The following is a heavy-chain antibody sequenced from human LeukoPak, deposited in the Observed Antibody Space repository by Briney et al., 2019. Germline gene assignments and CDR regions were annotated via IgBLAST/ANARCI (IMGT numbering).Heavy chain of an antibody. D-gene: IGHD6-19*01. CDR1: GXPFSSYE. CDR3: ARAAYSSGRTGYYYGMDV. J-gene: IGHJ6*02. Sequence: GGSLRLSCAASGXPFSSYEMNWVRQAPGKGLEWVSDISSSGSSMYYADSVKGRFAISRDNVKNSLYLQMNSLRAEDTALYYCARAAYSSGRTGYYYGMDVWGQGTSVTVSS. V-gene: IGHV3-48*03. CDR2: ISSSGSSM.